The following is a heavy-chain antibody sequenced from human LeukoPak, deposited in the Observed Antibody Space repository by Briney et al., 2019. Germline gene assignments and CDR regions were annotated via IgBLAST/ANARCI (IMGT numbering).Heavy chain of an antibody. CDR3: ARAERGYSGYAGGVYYYYSMYV. Sequence: SQTLSLTCAISGDSVSSNSAAWNWIRQSPSRGLEWLGRPYYRSKWYNDYAVSVKSRITINPDTSKNQFSLQLNSVTPEDTAVYYCARAERGYSGYAGGVYYYYSMYVWGKGTTFTVSS. V-gene: IGHV6-1*01. D-gene: IGHD5-12*01. CDR2: PYYRSKWYN. CDR1: GDSVSSNSAA. J-gene: IGHJ6*04.